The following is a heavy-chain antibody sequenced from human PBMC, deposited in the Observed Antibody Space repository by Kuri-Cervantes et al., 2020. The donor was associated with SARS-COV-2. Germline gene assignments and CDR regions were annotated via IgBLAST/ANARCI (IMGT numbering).Heavy chain of an antibody. V-gene: IGHV3-74*01. J-gene: IGHJ2*01. Sequence: RGSLRLSCAASGFTFSSYWMHWVRQAPGKGLVWVSRINSDGSSTSYADSVKGRFTISRDNAKNTLYLQMSSLRAEDTAVYYCARPPPGYCSSTSCYTGGDFDLWGRGTLVTVSS. CDR3: ARPPPGYCSSTSCYTGGDFDL. CDR2: INSDGSST. D-gene: IGHD2-2*02. CDR1: GFTFSSYW.